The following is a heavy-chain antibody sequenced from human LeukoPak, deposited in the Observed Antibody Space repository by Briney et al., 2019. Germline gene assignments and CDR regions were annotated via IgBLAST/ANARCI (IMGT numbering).Heavy chain of an antibody. Sequence: GESLKISCKGSGYSFTNYWIGWVRQMPGKGLGWMGIIYPGDSDTRYRPSFQGQVTISADKSISTAYLQWSSLRASDTAMYYCARFAGGADIARGGMDVWGQGTTVTVSS. V-gene: IGHV5-51*01. J-gene: IGHJ6*02. CDR3: ARFAGGADIARGGMDV. CDR1: GYSFTNYW. CDR2: IYPGDSDT. D-gene: IGHD2-15*01.